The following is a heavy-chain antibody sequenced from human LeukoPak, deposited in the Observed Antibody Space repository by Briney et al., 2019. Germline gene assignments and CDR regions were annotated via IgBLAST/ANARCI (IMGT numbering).Heavy chain of an antibody. CDR1: GFTFSSYW. D-gene: IGHD6-13*01. J-gene: IGHJ5*02. CDR3: AGSSSHNWIDP. CDR2: INSDGSST. V-gene: IGHV3-74*01. Sequence: EGSLRLSCAASGFTFSSYWMHWVRQAPGKGLVWVSRINSDGSSTTYADSVKGRFTISRDNAKNTLFLQMNSLRADDTAVYYCAGSSSHNWIDPWGQGTLVTVSS.